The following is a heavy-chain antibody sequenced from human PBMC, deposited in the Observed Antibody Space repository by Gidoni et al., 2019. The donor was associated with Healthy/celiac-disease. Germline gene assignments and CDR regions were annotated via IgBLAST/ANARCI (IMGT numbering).Heavy chain of an antibody. Sequence: QVQLQQWGAGLLKPSETLSLTCAVYGGSFSGYHWSWLRQPPGKGLEWLGEINHSGSTTYNPPLKSRGTISVDTSKNQCSLKLSSVTAADTAVYYCARVPLYCSSTSCYYYYGMDVWGQGTTVTVSS. CDR2: INHSGST. D-gene: IGHD2-2*01. CDR3: ARVPLYCSSTSCYYYYGMDV. J-gene: IGHJ6*02. CDR1: GGSFSGYH. V-gene: IGHV4-34*01.